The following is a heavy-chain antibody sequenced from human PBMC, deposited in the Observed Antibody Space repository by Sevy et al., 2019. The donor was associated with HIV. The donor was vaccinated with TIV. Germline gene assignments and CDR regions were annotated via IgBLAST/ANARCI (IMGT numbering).Heavy chain of an antibody. Sequence: GGSLRLSCAASGFTLSTYGMHWVRQARGKGLEWVAVISHDGSIEYYADSVKGRFTISRDNSKNTLYMQMNRLRPEDTAVYYGAKLGGGDLGEYYGMDVWGQGTTVTVSS. J-gene: IGHJ6*02. D-gene: IGHD3-10*01. CDR2: ISHDGSIE. CDR1: GFTLSTYG. V-gene: IGHV3-30*18. CDR3: AKLGGGDLGEYYGMDV.